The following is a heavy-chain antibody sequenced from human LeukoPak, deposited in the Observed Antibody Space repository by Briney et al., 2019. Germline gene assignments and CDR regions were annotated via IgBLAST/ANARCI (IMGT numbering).Heavy chain of an antibody. V-gene: IGHV3-11*04. CDR2: ISSSGSTI. Sequence: GGSLRLSXAASGFTFSDYYMSWIRQAPGKGLEWVSYISSSGSTIYYADSVKGRFTISRDNAKNSLYLQMNSLRAEDTAVYYCARTKDFDWLSNQCYFDYWGQGTLVTVSS. J-gene: IGHJ4*02. CDR3: ARTKDFDWLSNQCYFDY. D-gene: IGHD3-9*01. CDR1: GFTFSDYY.